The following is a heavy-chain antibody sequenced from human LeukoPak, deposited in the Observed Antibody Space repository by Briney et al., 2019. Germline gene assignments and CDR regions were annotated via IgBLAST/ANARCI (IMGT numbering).Heavy chain of an antibody. V-gene: IGHV3-30-3*01. D-gene: IGHD3-10*01. CDR1: GFTFSSYA. Sequence: PGRSLRLSCAASGFTFSSYAMHWVRQAPGKGLEWVAVISHDGSNKYYADSVKGRFTISRDNSKNTLYLQMNSLRAEDTAVYYCARADYYYVSGSYLFDYWGQGTLVTVSS. CDR3: ARADYYYVSGSYLFDY. CDR2: ISHDGSNK. J-gene: IGHJ4*02.